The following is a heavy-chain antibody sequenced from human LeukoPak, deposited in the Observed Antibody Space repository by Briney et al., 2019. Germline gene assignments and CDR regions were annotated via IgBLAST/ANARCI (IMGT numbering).Heavy chain of an antibody. J-gene: IGHJ4*02. Sequence: PGGSLRLSCAASGFTFSSYGMHWVRQAPGKGLEWVAVISYDGSSKYYADSVKGRFTISRDNSKNTLYLQMNSLRAEDTAVYYCARRYYYDSSGYGSYYFDYWGQGTLVTVSS. V-gene: IGHV3-30*03. CDR1: GFTFSSYG. D-gene: IGHD3-22*01. CDR3: ARRYYYDSSGYGSYYFDY. CDR2: ISYDGSSK.